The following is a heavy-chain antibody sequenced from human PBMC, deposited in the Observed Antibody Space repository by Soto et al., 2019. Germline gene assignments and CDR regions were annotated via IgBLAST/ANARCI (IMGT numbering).Heavy chain of an antibody. D-gene: IGHD2-21*01. CDR1: GFIFEDYE. J-gene: IGHJ4*02. V-gene: IGHV3-9*01. CDR2: ITSNSDGI. CDR3: VKGTFSRSKVIFDY. Sequence: EVQLVESGGGLAQPGRSLRLSCVASGFIFEDYEMHWVRQVPGKGLEWVSSITSNSDGIKYADSVKGRFTLSRDNAKNSMYLEMNSLRVEDTAFYFCVKGTFSRSKVIFDYWGQGTLVTVSS.